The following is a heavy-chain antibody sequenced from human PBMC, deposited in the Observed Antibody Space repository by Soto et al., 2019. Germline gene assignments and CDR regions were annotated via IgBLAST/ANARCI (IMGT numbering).Heavy chain of an antibody. CDR1: GFTFSSYA. CDR3: VKGPHDFWCDCLDY. CDR2: ISSNGSST. D-gene: IGHD3-3*01. J-gene: IGHJ4*02. Sequence: PGGSLRLSCSASGFTFSSYAMHWVRQAPGKGLEYVAAISSNGSSTYYADSVKGRFTISSDNSKNTLYLQMSRLRAEDTAVDYWVKGPHDFWCDCLDYWGQGTLVTVSS. V-gene: IGHV3-64D*06.